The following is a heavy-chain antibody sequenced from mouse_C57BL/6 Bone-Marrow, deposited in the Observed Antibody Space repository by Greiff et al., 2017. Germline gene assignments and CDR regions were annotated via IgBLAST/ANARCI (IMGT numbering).Heavy chain of an antibody. D-gene: IGHD1-1*01. Sequence: VQLQQSGAELVRPGASVKLSCTASGFNIKDYYMHWVKQRPEQGLEWIGRIDPEAGDTEYDPKFQGKATMPADTSSNTAYLQLTSLTSEDTAFYSCTRTVVAPYFDYWGQGTTLTVSS. CDR2: IDPEAGDT. J-gene: IGHJ2*01. CDR3: TRTVVAPYFDY. V-gene: IGHV14-1*01. CDR1: GFNIKDYY.